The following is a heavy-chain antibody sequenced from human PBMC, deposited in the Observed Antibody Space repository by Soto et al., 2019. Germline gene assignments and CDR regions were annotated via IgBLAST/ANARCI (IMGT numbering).Heavy chain of an antibody. Sequence: GGSLRLSCAASGFTFSSYAMSWVRQAPGKGLEWVSAISGSGGSTYYADSVKGRFTISRDNSKNTLYLQMNSLRDEDTAVYFCAKTSLRVYYYGMDVWGQGTTVTVSS. J-gene: IGHJ6*02. CDR1: GFTFSSYA. CDR2: ISGSGGST. V-gene: IGHV3-23*01. CDR3: AKTSLRVYYYGMDV.